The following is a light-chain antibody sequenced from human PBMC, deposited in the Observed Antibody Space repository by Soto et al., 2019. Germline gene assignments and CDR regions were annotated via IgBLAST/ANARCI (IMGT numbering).Light chain of an antibody. CDR1: QTITNW. CDR3: EQSYSYST. Sequence: MTKCLSILSSYKGDRVTITFRSSQTITNWLAWYQQKPGKAPRLLIYDASSLESWVPSRFSGSGSGTEFTLTISSLQPDDFATYYCEQSYSYSTFGQVT. V-gene: IGKV1-5*01. CDR2: DAS. J-gene: IGKJ1*01.